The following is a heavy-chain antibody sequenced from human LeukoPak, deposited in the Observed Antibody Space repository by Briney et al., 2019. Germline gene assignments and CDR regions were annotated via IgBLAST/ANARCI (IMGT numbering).Heavy chain of an antibody. D-gene: IGHD2-15*01. CDR1: GYTLTELS. J-gene: IGHJ4*02. Sequence: GASVTVSCKVSGYTLTELSMHWVRQAPGKGLEWMGGFDPEDGETIYAQKFQGRVTMTEDTSTDTAYMELSSLRSEDTAVYYCATARSFVVVVAATEYYFDYWGQGTLVTVSS. CDR2: FDPEDGET. V-gene: IGHV1-24*01. CDR3: ATARSFVVVVAATEYYFDY.